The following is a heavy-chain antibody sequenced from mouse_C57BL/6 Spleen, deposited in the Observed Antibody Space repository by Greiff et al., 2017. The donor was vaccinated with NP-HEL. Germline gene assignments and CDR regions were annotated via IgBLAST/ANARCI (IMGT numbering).Heavy chain of an antibody. Sequence: EVQLQQSGPELVKPGASVKISCKASGYTFTDYYMNWVKQSHGKSLEWIGDINPNNGGTSYNQKFKGKATLTVDKSSSTAYMELRSLTSEDSAVYYCARSDSIKGYFDYWGQGTTLTVSS. J-gene: IGHJ2*01. CDR3: ARSDSIKGYFDY. V-gene: IGHV1-26*01. CDR2: INPNNGGT. D-gene: IGHD2-10*02. CDR1: GYTFTDYY.